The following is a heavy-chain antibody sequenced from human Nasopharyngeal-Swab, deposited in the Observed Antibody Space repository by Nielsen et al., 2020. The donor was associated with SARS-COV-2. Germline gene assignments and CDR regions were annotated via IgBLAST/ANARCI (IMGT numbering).Heavy chain of an antibody. J-gene: IGHJ3*02. CDR1: GFTISSYG. D-gene: IGHD4-17*01. CDR2: ISYDGSNK. Sequence: GESLKISCAASGFTISSYGMHWVRQAPGKGLEWVAVISYDGSNKYYADSVKGRFTISRDNSKNTLYLQMNSLRAEDTAVYYCARNYYGDYPGDIWGQGTMVTVSS. V-gene: IGHV3-30*03. CDR3: ARNYYGDYPGDI.